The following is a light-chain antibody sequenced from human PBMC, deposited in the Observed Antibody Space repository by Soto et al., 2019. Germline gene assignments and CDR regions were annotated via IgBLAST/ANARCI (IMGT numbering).Light chain of an antibody. Sequence: DIQMTQSPSSLSASVGDRFTITCLSSQSISSYLNWYQQKPGKAPKLLIYAASSLQSGVPSRFSGSGSGTDFTLTISSLQPEDFATYYCQQSYSTLVYTFGQGTNVDI. V-gene: IGKV1-39*01. CDR1: QSISSY. CDR2: AAS. J-gene: IGKJ2*01. CDR3: QQSYSTLVYT.